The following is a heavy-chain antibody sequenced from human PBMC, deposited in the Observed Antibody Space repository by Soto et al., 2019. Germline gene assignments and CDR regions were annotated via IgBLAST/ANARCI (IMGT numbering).Heavy chain of an antibody. Sequence: QVQLVQSGAEVKKPGASVKVSCKASGYIFTSYGISWVRQAPGEGLEWMGWISNYNGITNYAQKVQGRVTMTTDRSTSTAYMELRSLRSDXXXXXXXXXXXGGSGTXVSWGQGTLVT. CDR2: ISNYNGIT. D-gene: IGHD3-10*01. CDR3: XXXXGGSGTXVS. V-gene: IGHV1-18*01. J-gene: IGHJ4*02. CDR1: GYIFTSYG.